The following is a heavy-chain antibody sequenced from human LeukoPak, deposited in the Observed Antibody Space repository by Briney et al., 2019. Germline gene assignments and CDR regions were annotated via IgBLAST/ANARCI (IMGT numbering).Heavy chain of an antibody. V-gene: IGHV3-15*01. CDR2: IKSKSDGGTT. D-gene: IGHD1-26*01. CDR3: TRGGPRGSYLDY. CDR1: GFTFSNAW. Sequence: GGSLRLSCAASGFTFSNAWTHWVRQAPGKGLEWVGRIKSKSDGGTTDFAAPVNGRFTLSRDDSKNTLYLQMNSLKTEDTALYYCTRGGPRGSYLDYWGQGTMVTVSS. J-gene: IGHJ4*02.